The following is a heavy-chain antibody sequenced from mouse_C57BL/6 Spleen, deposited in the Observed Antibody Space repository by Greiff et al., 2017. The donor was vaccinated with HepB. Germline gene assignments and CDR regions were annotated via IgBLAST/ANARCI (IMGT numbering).Heavy chain of an antibody. CDR3: ARRRVARDY. Sequence: QVQLQQSGAELVKPGASVKLSCKASGYTFTSYWMQWVKQRPGQGLEWIGEIDPSDSYTNYNQKFKGKATLTVDTSSSTAYMQLSSLTSEDSAVYYCARRRVARDYWGQGTTLTVSS. CDR1: GYTFTSYW. V-gene: IGHV1-50*01. CDR2: IDPSDSYT. J-gene: IGHJ2*01. D-gene: IGHD1-3*01.